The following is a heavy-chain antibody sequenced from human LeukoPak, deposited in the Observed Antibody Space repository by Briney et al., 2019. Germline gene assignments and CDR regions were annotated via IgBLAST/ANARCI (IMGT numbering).Heavy chain of an antibody. CDR2: ITSSSSHI. Sequence: GGSLRLSCAASGFTFSHYSIDWVRQAPGKGLEQVASITSSSSHIYYADSVKGRFTISRDSAKNSLYLQMNSLRAEDTAIYYCARVMMGATVTTFHYYCMDVWGVGTTVTVSS. D-gene: IGHD4-11*01. V-gene: IGHV3-21*01. J-gene: IGHJ6*03. CDR3: ARVMMGATVTTFHYYCMDV. CDR1: GFTFSHYS.